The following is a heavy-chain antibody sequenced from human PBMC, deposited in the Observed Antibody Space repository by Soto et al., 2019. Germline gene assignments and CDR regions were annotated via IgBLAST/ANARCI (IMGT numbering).Heavy chain of an antibody. CDR3: ARGVTVETYYYYYTADV. CDR1: GGTFSSYA. Sequence: SVKVSCKASGGTFSSYAISWVRQAPGQGLEWMGGIIPIFGTANYAQKFQGRVTMTRDTSASTVYMELSSLRSEDTAVYYCARGVTVETYYYYYTADVWGQGTTVTVSS. J-gene: IGHJ6*02. D-gene: IGHD2-21*02. V-gene: IGHV1-69*05. CDR2: IIPIFGTA.